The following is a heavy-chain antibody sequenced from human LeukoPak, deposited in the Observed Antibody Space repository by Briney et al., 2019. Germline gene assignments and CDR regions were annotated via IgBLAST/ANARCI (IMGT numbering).Heavy chain of an antibody. D-gene: IGHD6-19*01. CDR2: IYYSGST. J-gene: IGHJ4*02. CDR3: ARHAIAVAGDFVY. V-gene: IGHV4-59*08. CDR1: GGSISSYY. Sequence: SETLSLTCTVSGGSISSYYWSWIRQPPGKGLEWIGYIYYSGSTNYNPSLKSRVTISVDTSKNQFSLKLSSVTAADTAVYYCARHAIAVAGDFVYWGQGTLVTVSS.